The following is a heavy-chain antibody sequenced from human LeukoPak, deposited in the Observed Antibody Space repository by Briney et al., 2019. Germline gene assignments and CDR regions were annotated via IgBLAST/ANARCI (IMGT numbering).Heavy chain of an antibody. D-gene: IGHD3-10*01. V-gene: IGHV4-4*09. CDR2: IYTSGST. Sequence: SETLSLTFTVSGGSISSYYWSWIRQPPGKGLEWIGYIYTSGSTNYNPSLKSRVTISVDTSKNQFSLKLSSVTAADTAVYYCARLQGSDWGQGTVVSVSS. CDR3: ARLQGSD. CDR1: GGSISSYY. J-gene: IGHJ4*02.